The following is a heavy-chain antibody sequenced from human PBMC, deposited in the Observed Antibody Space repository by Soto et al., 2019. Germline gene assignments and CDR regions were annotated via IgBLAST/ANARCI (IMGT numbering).Heavy chain of an antibody. V-gene: IGHV3-23*01. D-gene: IGHD4-17*01. CDR2: ISSSGGST. Sequence: GGSQRLSSTTSGFILRDCAMNWVRQAPGKGLEWVSYISSSGGSTYYADSVKGRFTISRDNSKNTLYLQMNSLRAEDTAVYYCAKDYGAGAEYFQHWGQGTLVTVSS. CDR3: AKDYGAGAEYFQH. J-gene: IGHJ1*01. CDR1: GFILRDCA.